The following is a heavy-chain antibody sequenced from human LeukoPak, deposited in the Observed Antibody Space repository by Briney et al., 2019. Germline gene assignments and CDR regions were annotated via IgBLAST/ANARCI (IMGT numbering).Heavy chain of an antibody. CDR2: INTNTGNP. CDR3: ARHHHWYFDL. CDR1: GYTSNSYA. V-gene: IGHV7-4-1*02. J-gene: IGHJ2*01. Sequence: ASVKVSCKASGYTSNSYAMNWVRQAPGQGLEWMGWINTNTGNPTYAQGFTGRFVFSLDTSVSTAYLQISSLKASDTAMYYCARHHHWYFDLWGRGTLVTVSS.